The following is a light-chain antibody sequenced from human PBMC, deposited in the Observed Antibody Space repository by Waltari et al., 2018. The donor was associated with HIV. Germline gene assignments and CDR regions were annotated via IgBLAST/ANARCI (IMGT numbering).Light chain of an antibody. J-gene: IGKJ2*01. CDR1: ESFSSSH. V-gene: IGKV3-20*01. CDR3: QQYGSTPNT. Sequence: EILLTQSPDTLSLSPGERATLSCRASESFSSSHLAWLQQKPGQTPRLVIYATSNRATGIPDRFRGSMSGTDFTLTISGVEPEDSAVFYCQQYGSTPNTFGQGTRLEI. CDR2: ATS.